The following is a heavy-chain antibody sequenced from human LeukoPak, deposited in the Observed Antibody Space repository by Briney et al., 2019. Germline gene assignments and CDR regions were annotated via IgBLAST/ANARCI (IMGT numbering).Heavy chain of an antibody. Sequence: SVKVSCKASGGTFSSYAISWVRQAPGQGLEWMGGIIPIFGTANYAQKFQGRVTITTDESTSTAYMELSSLRSEDTAVYYCASLAYCGGDCYSYFDYWGQGTLVTVSS. CDR2: IIPIFGTA. V-gene: IGHV1-69*05. CDR1: GGTFSSYA. J-gene: IGHJ4*02. CDR3: ASLAYCGGDCYSYFDY. D-gene: IGHD2-21*01.